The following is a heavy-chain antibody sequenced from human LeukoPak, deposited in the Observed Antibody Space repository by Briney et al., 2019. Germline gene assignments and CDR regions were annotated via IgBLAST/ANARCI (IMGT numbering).Heavy chain of an antibody. Sequence: AAVKVSCKASGYTFTSYGISWVRQAPGQGLEWMGWISAYNGNTNYAQKLQGRVTMTTDTSTSTAYMELRSLRSDDTAVYYCARGPSTVTSGWFDPWGQGTLVTVSS. CDR3: ARGPSTVTSGWFDP. D-gene: IGHD4-17*01. CDR2: ISAYNGNT. J-gene: IGHJ5*02. CDR1: GYTFTSYG. V-gene: IGHV1-18*01.